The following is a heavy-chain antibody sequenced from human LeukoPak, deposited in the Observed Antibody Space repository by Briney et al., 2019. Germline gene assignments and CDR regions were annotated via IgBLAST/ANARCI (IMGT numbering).Heavy chain of an antibody. CDR3: AEGTKPVMTIPDY. Sequence: GGSLRLSCAASGFTFSSYAMHWVRQAPGKGLEWVAVISFDGSNKNYADSVKGRFTISRDNAKNSLFLQMNSLRAEDTAMYYCAEGTKPVMTIPDYWGQGILVTVSS. V-gene: IGHV3-30-3*01. D-gene: IGHD1/OR15-1a*01. CDR2: ISFDGSNK. J-gene: IGHJ4*02. CDR1: GFTFSSYA.